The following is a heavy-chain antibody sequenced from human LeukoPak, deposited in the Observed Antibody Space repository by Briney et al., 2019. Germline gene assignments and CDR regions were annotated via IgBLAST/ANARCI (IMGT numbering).Heavy chain of an antibody. CDR1: GGSISYYY. J-gene: IGHJ4*02. V-gene: IGHV4-59*01. CDR3: AREVTGTGREFDY. D-gene: IGHD1/OR15-1a*01. CDR2: IYYSGST. Sequence: PSETLSLTCTVSGGSISYYYWSWIRQPPGKGLEWIGYIYYSGSTNYNPSLKSRVTISLDTSENQFSLKLSSVTAADTAVYYCAREVTGTGREFDYWGQGTLVTVSS.